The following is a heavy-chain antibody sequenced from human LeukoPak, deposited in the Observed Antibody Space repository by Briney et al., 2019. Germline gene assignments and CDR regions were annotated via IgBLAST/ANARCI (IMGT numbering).Heavy chain of an antibody. D-gene: IGHD5-12*01. CDR1: GYTFNDYY. V-gene: IGHV1-2*02. Sequence: ASVKVSCKASGYTFNDYYIRWLRQAPGQGLEWMGWINPDSGGTKYAQKFQGRVTMTRDTSIRTVYMELSRLTYDDTAVFYCTREARAGNWFDPWGQGTLVTVSS. CDR2: INPDSGGT. J-gene: IGHJ5*02. CDR3: TREARAGNWFDP.